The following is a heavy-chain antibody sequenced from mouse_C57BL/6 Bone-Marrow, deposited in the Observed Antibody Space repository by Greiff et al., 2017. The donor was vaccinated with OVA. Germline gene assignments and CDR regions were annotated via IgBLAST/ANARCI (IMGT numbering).Heavy chain of an antibody. V-gene: IGHV8-8*01. D-gene: IGHD1-1*01. CDR1: GFSLSTFGMG. Sequence: ESGPGILQPSQTLSLTCSFSGFSLSTFGMGVGWIRQPSGKGLEWLAHIWWDDDKYYNPALKSRLTISKDTSKNQVFLQSANVDTADTATDYCARRSSYWYFDVWGTGTTVTVSS. CDR3: ARRSSYWYFDV. J-gene: IGHJ1*03. CDR2: IWWDDDK.